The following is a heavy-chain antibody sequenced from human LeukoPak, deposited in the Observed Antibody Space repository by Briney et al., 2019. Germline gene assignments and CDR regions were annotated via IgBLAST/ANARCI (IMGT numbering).Heavy chain of an antibody. J-gene: IGHJ4*02. V-gene: IGHV3-7*01. CDR2: IKQDGSEK. CDR3: ARGEVYGSGKTDY. D-gene: IGHD3-10*01. Sequence: GGSLRLSCAASGFTFSSYWMSWVRQAPGKGLEWVANIKQDGSEKYYVDSVRGRFTISRDNSKNTLYLQMNSLRAEDTAVYYCARGEVYGSGKTDYWGQGTLVTVSS. CDR1: GFTFSSYW.